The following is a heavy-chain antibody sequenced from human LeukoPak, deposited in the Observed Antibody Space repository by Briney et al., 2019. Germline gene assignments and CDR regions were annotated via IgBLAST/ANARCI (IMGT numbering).Heavy chain of an antibody. Sequence: PSGTLSLTCGVSGGSFSGTNWWSWVRQPPGQGLEWIGEIPLAGQTNYNPSLNGRVTMSLDKSSNQLSLHLTSVTAADTATYFCSRESRPFCPFGYWGQGTLVIVSS. CDR2: IPLAGQT. CDR3: SRESRPFCPFGY. J-gene: IGHJ4*02. CDR1: GGSFSGTNW. V-gene: IGHV4-4*02. D-gene: IGHD2-2*01.